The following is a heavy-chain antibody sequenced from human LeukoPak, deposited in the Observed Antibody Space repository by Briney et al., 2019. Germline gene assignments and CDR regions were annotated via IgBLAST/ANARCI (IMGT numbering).Heavy chain of an antibody. CDR2: ISGSGGST. Sequence: ASETLSLTCTVSGGSISSYYWSWIRQPPGKGLEWVSAISGSGGSTAYADSVKGRFTISRDNSKTTLYLQMNGLRAEDTAVYYCATWNHVDTWGQGTLVTVSS. CDR3: ATWNHVDT. CDR1: GGSISSYY. V-gene: IGHV3-23*01. J-gene: IGHJ4*02. D-gene: IGHD5-18*01.